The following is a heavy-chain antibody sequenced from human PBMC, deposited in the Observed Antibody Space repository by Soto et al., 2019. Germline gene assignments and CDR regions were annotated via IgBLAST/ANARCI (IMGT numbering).Heavy chain of an antibody. CDR1: GWHVRLYW. V-gene: IGHV3-7*01. CDR3: AKDEKQWFLIYYYNMDG. Sequence: LFGAACGWHVRLYWLSWVRQNPGKGLEWVANIKQDGSEKYYVDSVKGRFTISRDNAKNTLYLQMNSLRAEDTAVYYGAKDEKQWFLIYYYNMDGWGQGTTVSV. J-gene: IGHJ6*02. CDR2: IKQDGSEK. D-gene: IGHD6-19*01.